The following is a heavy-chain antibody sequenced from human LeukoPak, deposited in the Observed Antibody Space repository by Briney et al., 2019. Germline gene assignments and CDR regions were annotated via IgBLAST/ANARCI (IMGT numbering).Heavy chain of an antibody. CDR3: ARASTGDYAFDY. Sequence: SETLSLTCTVSGGSISSGSSYWSWIRQPAGKGLERIGRIYPGGSTNYNPSLKSRLTISVDTSKNQFSLKLTSVTAADTAVYYCARASTGDYAFDYWGQGTLVTVSS. D-gene: IGHD4-17*01. V-gene: IGHV4-61*02. CDR2: IYPGGST. J-gene: IGHJ4*02. CDR1: GGSISSGSSY.